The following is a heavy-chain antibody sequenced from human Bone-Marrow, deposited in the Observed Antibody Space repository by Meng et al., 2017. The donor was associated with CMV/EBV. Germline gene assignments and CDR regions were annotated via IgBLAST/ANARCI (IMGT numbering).Heavy chain of an antibody. CDR3: ARVGYCSGGSCSTGGFDP. CDR1: GGTFSSYT. V-gene: IGHV1-69*10. Sequence: SVKGSCKASGGTFSSYTISWVRQAPGQGLEWMGGIIPILGIANYAQKFQDRVTITADKSTSTAYMELSSLRSEDTAVYYCARVGYCSGGSCSTGGFDPWGQGTLVTVSS. J-gene: IGHJ5*02. D-gene: IGHD2-15*01. CDR2: IIPILGIA.